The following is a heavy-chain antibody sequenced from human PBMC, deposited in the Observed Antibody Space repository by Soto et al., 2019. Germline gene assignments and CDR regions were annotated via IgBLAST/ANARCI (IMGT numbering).Heavy chain of an antibody. Sequence: SETLSLTCTVSGGSINYSYWTWIRQPPGKGLEGIGYISYTGGANYNASLKSRLTISVDTSKNQFSLKLSSVTAADTALSYCARVNYGDYYYGMDVWGQGTTVTVSS. CDR1: GGSINYSY. J-gene: IGHJ6*02. V-gene: IGHV4-59*01. D-gene: IGHD4-17*01. CDR2: ISYTGGA. CDR3: ARVNYGDYYYGMDV.